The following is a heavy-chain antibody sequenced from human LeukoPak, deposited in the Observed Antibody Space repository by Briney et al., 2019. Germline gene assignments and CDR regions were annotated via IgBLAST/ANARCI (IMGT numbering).Heavy chain of an antibody. CDR3: ASQTLRYLGFDP. D-gene: IGHD3-9*01. CDR2: INHSGST. J-gene: IGHJ5*02. Sequence: SETLSLTCAVYGGSFSGYYWSWIRQPPVKGLEWIGEINHSGSTNYNPSLKSRVTISVDTSKNQFSLKLSSVTAADTAVYYCASQTLRYLGFDPWSQGTLVTVSS. CDR1: GGSFSGYY. V-gene: IGHV4-34*01.